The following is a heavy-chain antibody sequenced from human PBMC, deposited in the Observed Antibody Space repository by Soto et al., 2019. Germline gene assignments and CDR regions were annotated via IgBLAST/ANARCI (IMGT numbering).Heavy chain of an antibody. CDR2: ISFSGSTI. V-gene: IGHV3-48*03. D-gene: IGHD3-10*01. Sequence: GGSLRLSCAASGFKFGDYEMNWVRQAPGKGLEWIAHISFSGSTIYYADSVKGRFSISRDNSHNLLYLQLSGLRADDSAVYYCTRGAGFFYGVDVWGQGTTVTV. J-gene: IGHJ6*02. CDR1: GFKFGDYE. CDR3: TRGAGFFYGVDV.